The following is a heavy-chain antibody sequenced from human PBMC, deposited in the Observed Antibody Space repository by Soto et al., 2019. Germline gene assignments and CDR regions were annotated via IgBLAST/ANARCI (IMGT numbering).Heavy chain of an antibody. J-gene: IGHJ4*02. CDR3: VYSSGWSGPFVFDY. V-gene: IGHV1-2*02. D-gene: IGHD6-19*01. Sequence: ASVKVSYKASGYTFTGYYMHWVRQAPGQGLEWMGWINPNSGGTNYAQKFQGRVTMTRDTSISTAYMELSRLRSDDTAVYYRVYSSGWSGPFVFDYWGQGTLVTVSS. CDR2: INPNSGGT. CDR1: GYTFTGYY.